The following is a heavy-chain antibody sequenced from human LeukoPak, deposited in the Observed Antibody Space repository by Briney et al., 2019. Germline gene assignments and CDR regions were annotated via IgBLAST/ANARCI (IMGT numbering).Heavy chain of an antibody. J-gene: IGHJ4*02. Sequence: GGSLRLSCTASRFTLRSYGMSWVRQAPGKGLEWVSFVSGTGLSTYYVDSVKGRFAISRDNSKNTLYLQMNSLRAEDTAVYYCANEIRPNDYWGQGTLVTVSS. CDR2: VSGTGLST. D-gene: IGHD3-10*01. V-gene: IGHV3-23*01. CDR3: ANEIRPNDY. CDR1: RFTLRSYG.